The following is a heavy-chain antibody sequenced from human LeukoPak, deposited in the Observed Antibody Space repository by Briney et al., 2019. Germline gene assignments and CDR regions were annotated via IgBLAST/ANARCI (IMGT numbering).Heavy chain of an antibody. CDR3: VGSGGSYSPVDY. J-gene: IGHJ4*02. V-gene: IGHV4-59*01. Sequence: SETLSLTCSVSGVSISSYYWSWIRQPPGKGLEWIGYIYYSGTSKYNPSLKSPVTISVDTSKNQFSLKLTSVTAADTAVYYCVGSGGSYSPVDYWGQGTLVTVSS. D-gene: IGHD1-26*01. CDR1: GVSISSYY. CDR2: IYYSGTS.